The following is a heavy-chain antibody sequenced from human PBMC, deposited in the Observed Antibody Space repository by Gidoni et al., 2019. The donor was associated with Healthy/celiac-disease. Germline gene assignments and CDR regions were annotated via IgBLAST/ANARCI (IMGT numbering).Heavy chain of an antibody. J-gene: IGHJ4*02. CDR3: ARDSGSYRVIDY. CDR2: IKQDGSEK. V-gene: IGHV3-7*01. Sequence: EVQLVESGGGLVQPGGSLSISCAASGFSFSSYWMSWVRQAPGKGLEWVANIKQDGSEKYYVDSVKGRFTISRDNAKNSLYLQMNSLRAEDTAVYYCARDSGSYRVIDYWGQGTLVTVSS. CDR1: GFSFSSYW. D-gene: IGHD1-26*01.